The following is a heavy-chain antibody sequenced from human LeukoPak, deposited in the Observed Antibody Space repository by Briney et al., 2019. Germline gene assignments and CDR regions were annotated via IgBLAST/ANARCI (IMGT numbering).Heavy chain of an antibody. CDR2: IISLFGTP. CDR3: ASLPETYSSGLYTVDY. J-gene: IGHJ4*02. V-gene: IGHV1-69*01. Sequence: SAQFSSNASAGTLISYVINCVRQAPGQGREWRGGIISLFGTPNNAKTSQGRLTITSDESTNKVYMALSRLRFDDTAVYYWASLPETYSSGLYTVDYWGQGTLLTVSS. CDR1: AGTLISYV. D-gene: IGHD6-19*01.